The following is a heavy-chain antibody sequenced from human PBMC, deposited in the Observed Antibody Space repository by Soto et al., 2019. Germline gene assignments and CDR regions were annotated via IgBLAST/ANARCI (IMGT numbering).Heavy chain of an antibody. Sequence: GGSLRLSCAASGFTFSSHGMHWVRQAPGKGLEWVAVISYDGSNKYYADSVKGRFTISRDNSKNTLYLQMNSLRAEDTAVYYCAKDWPYCSGGSCYSGIGYWGQGTLVTVSS. CDR3: AKDWPYCSGGSCYSGIGY. D-gene: IGHD2-15*01. J-gene: IGHJ4*02. CDR2: ISYDGSNK. V-gene: IGHV3-30*18. CDR1: GFTFSSHG.